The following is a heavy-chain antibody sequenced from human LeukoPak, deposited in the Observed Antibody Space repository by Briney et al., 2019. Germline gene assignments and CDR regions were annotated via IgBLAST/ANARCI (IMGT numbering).Heavy chain of an antibody. J-gene: IGHJ1*01. CDR3: ARGGSSWYRGSFQH. CDR2: INPSGGST. CDR1: GYSFTGYY. D-gene: IGHD6-13*01. V-gene: IGHV1-46*01. Sequence: ASVKVSCKASGYSFTGYYMHWVRQAPGQGLEWMGIINPSGGSTSYAQIFQGRVTMTRDTSTSTVYMGLSSLRSEDTAVYYCARGGSSWYRGSFQHWGQGTLVTVSS.